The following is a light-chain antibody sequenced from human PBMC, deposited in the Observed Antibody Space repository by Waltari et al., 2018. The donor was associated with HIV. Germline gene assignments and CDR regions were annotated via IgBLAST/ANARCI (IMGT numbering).Light chain of an antibody. CDR1: NADVGNDY. V-gene: IGLV2-14*03. J-gene: IGLJ1*01. Sequence: QSALTQPASVSGSPGQPIAVSCTGTNADVGNDYVSWYQHHPGEVPKLIIFDVDKRPSGISSRFSGSKSGNTASLTISGLQADDEADYYCSSRTTRDTFVFGTGTRVTVL. CDR2: DVD. CDR3: SSRTTRDTFV.